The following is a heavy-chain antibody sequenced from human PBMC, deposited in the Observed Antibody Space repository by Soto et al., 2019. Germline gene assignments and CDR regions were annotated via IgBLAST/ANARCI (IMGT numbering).Heavy chain of an antibody. D-gene: IGHD1-1*01. J-gene: IGHJ4*02. CDR2: INHSGST. V-gene: IGHV4-34*01. Sequence: QVQLQQWGAGLLKPSETLSLTCAVYGGSFSGYYWSWIRQPQGKGLEWIGEINHSGSTNYNPSLKSRVTISVETSKNQFSLKLSSVTAADTAVYYCASNKMPTKRGRIDYWGQGTLVTVSS. CDR1: GGSFSGYY. CDR3: ASNKMPTKRGRIDY.